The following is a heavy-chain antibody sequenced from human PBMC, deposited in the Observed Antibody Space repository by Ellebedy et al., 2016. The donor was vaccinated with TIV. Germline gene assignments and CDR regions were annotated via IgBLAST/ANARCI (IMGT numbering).Heavy chain of an antibody. CDR3: ARDKFYYFDY. V-gene: IGHV3-53*01. Sequence: PGGSLRLSCAASGFIVSNNYMTWVRQAPGKGLEWVSVIYSSGDTYYGDSVKGRFNISRDNAKNTLYLQMNSLRAEDTAVYYCARDKFYYFDYWGQGTLVTVSS. CDR1: GFIVSNNY. J-gene: IGHJ4*02. D-gene: IGHD3-3*01. CDR2: IYSSGDT.